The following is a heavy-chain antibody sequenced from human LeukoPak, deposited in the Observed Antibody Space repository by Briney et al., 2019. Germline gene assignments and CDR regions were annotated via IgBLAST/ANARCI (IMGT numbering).Heavy chain of an antibody. V-gene: IGHV3-7*04. CDR3: ARGPAAVHP. CDR1: GFTYSTYW. J-gene: IGHJ5*02. D-gene: IGHD6-13*01. CDR2: IKEDGSEK. Sequence: GGSLRLSCVASGFTYSTYWMSWVRQAPGKGLEWVANIKEDGSEKYYVDSVKGRFTISRDNAKNSLYLQMNNLGAEDTAVYYCARGPAAVHPWGQGTLVTVSS.